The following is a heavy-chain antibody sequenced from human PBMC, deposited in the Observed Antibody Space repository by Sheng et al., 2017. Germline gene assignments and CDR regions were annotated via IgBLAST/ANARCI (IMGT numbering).Heavy chain of an antibody. D-gene: IGHD2-21*01. CDR3: ARALCYYYYYMDV. J-gene: IGHJ6*03. V-gene: IGHV4-39*07. CDR2: IYYSGST. Sequence: QLQLQESGPGLVKPSETLSLTCTVSGGSISSSSYYWGWIRQPPGKGLEWIGSIYYSGSTYYNPSLKSRVTISVDTSKNQFSLKLSSVTAADTAVYYCARALCYYYYYMDVWGQGTTVTVSS. CDR1: GGSISSSSYY.